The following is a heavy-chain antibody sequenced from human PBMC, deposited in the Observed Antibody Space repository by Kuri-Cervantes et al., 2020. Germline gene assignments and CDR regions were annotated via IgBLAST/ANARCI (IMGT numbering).Heavy chain of an antibody. Sequence: SETLSLTCTVSGGSISSSSYYWGWIRQPPGKGLEWIGSIYYSGSTYYNPSLKSRVTISVDTSKNQFSLKLSSVTAADTAVYYCARGRYSGYDYESRDINFDYWGQGTLVTVSS. D-gene: IGHD5-12*01. CDR3: ARGRYSGYDYESRDINFDY. CDR1: GGSISSSSYY. J-gene: IGHJ4*02. CDR2: IYYSGST. V-gene: IGHV4-39*07.